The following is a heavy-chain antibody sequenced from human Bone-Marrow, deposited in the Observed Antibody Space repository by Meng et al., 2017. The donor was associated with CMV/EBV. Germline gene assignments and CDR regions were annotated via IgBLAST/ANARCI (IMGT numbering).Heavy chain of an antibody. CDR2: INHSGST. CDR3: ARDRGYFEG. Sequence: SETLSLTCAVYGGSFSGYYWSWIRQPPGKGLEWIGEINHSGSTNYNPSLKSRVTISVDTPKNQFSLKLSSVTAADTAVYYCARDRGYFEGWGQGTLVTASS. J-gene: IGHJ4*02. D-gene: IGHD3-9*01. CDR1: GGSFSGYY. V-gene: IGHV4-34*01.